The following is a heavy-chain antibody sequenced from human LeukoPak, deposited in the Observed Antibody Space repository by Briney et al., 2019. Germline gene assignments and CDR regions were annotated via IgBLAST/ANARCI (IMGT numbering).Heavy chain of an antibody. V-gene: IGHV3-48*01. D-gene: IGHD3-22*01. CDR2: ISSSSSTI. J-gene: IGHJ4*02. CDR3: ARGSTYYDSSGQVPFDY. Sequence: GGSLRLSCAASGFTFGSYSMNWVRQAPGKGLEWVSYISSSSSTIYYADSVKGRFTISRDNAKNSLYLQMNSLRAEDTAVYYCARGSTYYDSSGQVPFDYWGQGTLVTVSS. CDR1: GFTFGSYS.